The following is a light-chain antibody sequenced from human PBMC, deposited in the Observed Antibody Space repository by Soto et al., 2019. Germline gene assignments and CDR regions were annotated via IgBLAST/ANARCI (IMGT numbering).Light chain of an antibody. V-gene: IGLV1-44*01. Sequence: QSVLTQPPSASGTPGQRVTISCSGDISNIGTNSVHWYQHLPGTAPKLVIYADSQRPSGVPDRFSGSKSGTSASLAISGLQSEDDADYYCTSYTSSNTLYVFGRGPKVTVL. CDR3: TSYTSSNTLYV. CDR2: ADS. J-gene: IGLJ1*01. CDR1: ISNIGTNS.